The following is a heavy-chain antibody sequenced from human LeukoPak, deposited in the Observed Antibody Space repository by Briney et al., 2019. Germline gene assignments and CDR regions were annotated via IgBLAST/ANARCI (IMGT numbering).Heavy chain of an antibody. CDR2: ISSSSSSI. Sequence: PGGSLRLSCAASGFTFSTHNMNWVRQAPGKGLEWVSYISSSSSSIYYADSLKGRFTISRDNAKNSLYLQMNSLRVEDTAVYHCARGRPVDYWGQGTLVTVSS. CDR1: GFTFSTHN. J-gene: IGHJ4*02. CDR3: ARGRPVDY. V-gene: IGHV3-48*01.